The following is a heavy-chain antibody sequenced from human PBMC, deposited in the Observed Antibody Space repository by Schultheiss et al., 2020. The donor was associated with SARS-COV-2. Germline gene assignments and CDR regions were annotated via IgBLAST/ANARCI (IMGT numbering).Heavy chain of an antibody. D-gene: IGHD2-21*01. CDR1: GFTVSSNY. Sequence: GGSLRLSCAASGFTVSSNYMSWVRQAPGKGLEWVANIKQDGSEKYYVDSVKGRFTISRDNSKNTLYLQMNSLRAEDTAVYYCAKLRDGIGRAFDIWGQGTMVTVSS. J-gene: IGHJ3*02. V-gene: IGHV3-7*01. CDR2: IKQDGSEK. CDR3: AKLRDGIGRAFDI.